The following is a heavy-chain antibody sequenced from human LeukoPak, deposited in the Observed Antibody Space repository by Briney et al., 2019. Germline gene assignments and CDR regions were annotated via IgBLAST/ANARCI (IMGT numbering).Heavy chain of an antibody. CDR2: INPSGGST. CDR1: GYTLTSYY. V-gene: IGHV1-46*01. J-gene: IGHJ4*02. CDR3: ARAVSPYSSSSEVDY. D-gene: IGHD6-6*01. Sequence: ASVKVSCKASGYTLTSYYMHWVRQAPGQGLEWMGIINPSGGSTSYAQKFQGRVTMTRDMSTSTVYMELSSLRSEDTAVYYCARAVSPYSSSSEVDYWGQGTLVTVSS.